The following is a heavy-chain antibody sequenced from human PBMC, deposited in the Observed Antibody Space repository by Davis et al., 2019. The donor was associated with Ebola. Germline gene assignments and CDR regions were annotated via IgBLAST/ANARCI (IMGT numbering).Heavy chain of an antibody. CDR1: GGSFSGYY. Sequence: MPSETLSLTCAVYGGSFSGYYWSWIRQPPGKGLAWIGEITHSGSTNYNPSLKPRVTISVDTSKNQFSLKLSSVTAADTAVYYCARAYSSGWYPFLDYWGQGTLVTVSS. D-gene: IGHD6-19*01. J-gene: IGHJ4*02. CDR3: ARAYSSGWYPFLDY. V-gene: IGHV4-34*01. CDR2: ITHSGST.